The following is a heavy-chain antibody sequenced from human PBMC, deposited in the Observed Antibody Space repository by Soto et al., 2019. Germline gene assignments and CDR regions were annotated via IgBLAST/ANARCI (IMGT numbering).Heavy chain of an antibody. J-gene: IGHJ6*02. CDR3: ARDGNRGFDMDV. CDR2: ITNTGGTM. V-gene: IGHV3-48*02. Sequence: EVQVVESGGGLVQPGGSLRLSCEGSGFTFSTYNMDWVRQAPGKGLEWVSYITNTGGTMYYADSVRGRFTISRDNAKNTLFLQMNSLRDDDTAVYYCARDGNRGFDMDVWGQGTTVTVSS. CDR1: GFTFSTYN.